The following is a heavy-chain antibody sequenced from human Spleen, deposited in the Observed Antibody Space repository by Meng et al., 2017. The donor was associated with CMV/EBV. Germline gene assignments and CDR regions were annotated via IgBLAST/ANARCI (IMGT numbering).Heavy chain of an antibody. Sequence: SETLSLTCAVYGGSSSGYYWSCIRQLPGKGLEWIGRIYYSGSTYYNPSLKSRVTISVDTSKNQFSLRLSSVTAAETAVYFCARQHKGLFILSHTYNWFDPWGQGTLVTVS. D-gene: IGHD3/OR15-3a*01. CDR2: IYYSGST. CDR3: ARQHKGLFILSHTYNWFDP. J-gene: IGHJ5*02. CDR1: GGSSSGYY. V-gene: IGHV4-34*01.